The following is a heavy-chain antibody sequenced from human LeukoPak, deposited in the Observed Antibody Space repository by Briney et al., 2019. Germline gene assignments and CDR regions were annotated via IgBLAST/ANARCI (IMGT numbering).Heavy chain of an antibody. CDR1: EGSISSSSYY. CDR3: ARRNPRSVGDAFDI. Sequence: SETLSLTCTVSEGSISSSSYYWGWIRQPPGKGLEWIGSIYYSGSTYYNPSLKSRVTISVDTCKNQFSLKLSSVTAADTAVYYCARRNPRSVGDAFDIWGQGTMVTVSS. D-gene: IGHD5/OR15-5a*01. CDR2: IYYSGST. J-gene: IGHJ3*02. V-gene: IGHV4-39*01.